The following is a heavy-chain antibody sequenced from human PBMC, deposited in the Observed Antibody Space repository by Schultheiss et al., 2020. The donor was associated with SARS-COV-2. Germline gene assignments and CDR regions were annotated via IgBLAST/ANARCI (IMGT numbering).Heavy chain of an antibody. CDR2: MSHDGSKK. J-gene: IGHJ4*02. CDR3: ARDAGYSGYE. CDR1: GFTFSSYA. D-gene: IGHD5-12*01. V-gene: IGHV3-30*03. Sequence: GGSLRLSCAASGFTFSSYAMSWVRQAPGKGLEWVAVMSHDGSKKYSADSVKGRFTISRDNSKNTLYLQMNSLRAEDTAVYYCARDAGYSGYEWGQGTLVTVSS.